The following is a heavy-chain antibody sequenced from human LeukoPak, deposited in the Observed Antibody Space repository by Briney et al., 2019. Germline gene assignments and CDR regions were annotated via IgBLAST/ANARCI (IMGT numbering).Heavy chain of an antibody. CDR2: IKQDGSEK. CDR1: GFTFSSYW. J-gene: IGHJ5*02. D-gene: IGHD6-13*01. CDR3: AREAIAAAGRMEYNWFDP. Sequence: PGGSLRLSCAASGFTFSSYWMSWVRPAPGKGLEWVANIKQDGSEKYYVDSVKGRFTISRDNAKNSLYLQMNSLRAEDTAVCYCAREAIAAAGRMEYNWFDPWGQGTLVTVSS. V-gene: IGHV3-7*01.